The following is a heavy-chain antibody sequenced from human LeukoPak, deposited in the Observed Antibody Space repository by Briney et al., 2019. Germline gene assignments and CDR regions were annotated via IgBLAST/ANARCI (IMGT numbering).Heavy chain of an antibody. CDR2: ISSSSSYI. D-gene: IGHD3-10*01. Sequence: GGSLRLSCAASGFTFSSYSMNWVRQAPGKGLEWVSSISSSSSYIYYADSVKGRFTISRDNAKNSLYLQMNSLRAEDTAVYYCARAPLAQWFGEGFYFDYWGQGTLVTVSS. CDR3: ARAPLAQWFGEGFYFDY. J-gene: IGHJ4*02. CDR1: GFTFSSYS. V-gene: IGHV3-21*04.